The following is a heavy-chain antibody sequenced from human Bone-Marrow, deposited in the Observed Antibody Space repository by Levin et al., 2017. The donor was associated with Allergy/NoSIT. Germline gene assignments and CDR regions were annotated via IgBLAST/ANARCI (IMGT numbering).Heavy chain of an antibody. V-gene: IGHV3-30*09. CDR3: TLTGTPFRNYPA. CDR1: GFNFSTNA. J-gene: IGHJ4*02. CDR2: ISFDGSEK. D-gene: IGHD1-7*01. Sequence: GGSLRLSCAASGFNFSTNAMHWVRQAPGRGPEWVAVISFDGSEKYYADSVKGRFAISRDNSKNTISLHMGSLRPEDTAVYYCTLTGTPFRNYPAWGQGTLVTVSS.